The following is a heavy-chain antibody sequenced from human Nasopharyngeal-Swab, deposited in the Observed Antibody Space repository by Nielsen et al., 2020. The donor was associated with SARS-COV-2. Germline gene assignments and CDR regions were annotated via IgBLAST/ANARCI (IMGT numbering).Heavy chain of an antibody. J-gene: IGHJ4*02. CDR3: ASGLLWFGELSY. V-gene: IGHV3-30-3*01. CDR2: ISYDGSNK. Sequence: GESLKISCAASGFTFSSYAMHWVRQAPGKWLEWVAVISYDGSNKYYADSVKGRFTISRDNSKNTLYLQMNSLRAEDTAVYYCASGLLWFGELSYWGQGTLVTVSS. CDR1: GFTFSSYA. D-gene: IGHD3-10*01.